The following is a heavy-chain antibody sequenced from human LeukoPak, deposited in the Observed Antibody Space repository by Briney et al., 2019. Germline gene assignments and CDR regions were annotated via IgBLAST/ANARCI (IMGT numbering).Heavy chain of an antibody. CDR2: IYYSGST. CDR1: GGSISSGGYY. V-gene: IGHV4-31*03. CDR3: ARDQVYYYGMDV. J-gene: IGHJ6*02. Sequence: PQTLSLTCTVSGGSISSGGYYWSWIRQHPGKGLEWIGYIYYSGSTYYNPSLKSRVTISVDTSNNQLSLRLTSVTAADTAVYYCARDQVYYYGMDVWGQGTTVTVSS.